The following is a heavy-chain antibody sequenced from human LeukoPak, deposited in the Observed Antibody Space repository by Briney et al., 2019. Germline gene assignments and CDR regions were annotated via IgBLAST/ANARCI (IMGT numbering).Heavy chain of an antibody. D-gene: IGHD3-10*01. CDR1: GYTFTSYG. CDR2: ITAYNDNT. Sequence: ASVKVSCKASGYTFTSYGISWVRQAPGQGLEWMGWITAYNDNTNYAQKLQGRVTMTTDTSTSTAYMELRSLRSDDTAVYYCARALLWFGEPSHIDYWGQGTLVSASS. V-gene: IGHV1-18*01. CDR3: ARALLWFGEPSHIDY. J-gene: IGHJ4*02.